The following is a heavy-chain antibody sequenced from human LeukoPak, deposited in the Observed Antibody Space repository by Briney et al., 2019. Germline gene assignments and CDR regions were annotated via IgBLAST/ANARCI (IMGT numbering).Heavy chain of an antibody. CDR1: GGSISSYY. CDR2: IYYSGST. Sequence: SETLSLTCTVSGGSISSYYWSWIRQPPGKGLEWIGYIYYSGSTNYNPSLKSRVTISVDTSKNQFSLKPSSVTAADTAVYYCARHKGSGFDPWGQGTLVTVSS. CDR3: ARHKGSGFDP. V-gene: IGHV4-59*08. J-gene: IGHJ5*02.